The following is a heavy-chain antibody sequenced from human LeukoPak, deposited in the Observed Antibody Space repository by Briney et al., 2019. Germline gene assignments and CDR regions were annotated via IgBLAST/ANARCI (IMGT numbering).Heavy chain of an antibody. CDR3: TRHAPSGSG. V-gene: IGHV3-73*01. J-gene: IGHJ4*02. CDR1: GFTFSGSA. Sequence: TGGSLRLSCAASGFTFSGSAMHWVRQASGKGLEWVGRIRSKANGHATAYAASVKGRFTISRDDSKNTAYLQMNSLKTEDTAVYYCTRHAPSGSGWGQGTLVTVSS. CDR2: IRSKANGHAT. D-gene: IGHD3-10*01.